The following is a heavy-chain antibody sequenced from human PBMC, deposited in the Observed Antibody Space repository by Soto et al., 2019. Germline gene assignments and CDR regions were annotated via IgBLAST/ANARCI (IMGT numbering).Heavy chain of an antibody. Sequence: WVSLRLSCAASGFTFYNYAMNLVRQAPGKGLEWVSTIDYDGVNKHHAYSVKVLFTVSRDNSKDTVDLQMNSPRAEDTAVYYCVYWVSANFDYCRQGSMVPVSS. CDR1: GFTFYNYA. J-gene: IGHJ4*02. CDR2: IDYDGVNK. D-gene: IGHD2-8*01. CDR3: VYWVSANFDY. V-gene: IGHV3-23*01.